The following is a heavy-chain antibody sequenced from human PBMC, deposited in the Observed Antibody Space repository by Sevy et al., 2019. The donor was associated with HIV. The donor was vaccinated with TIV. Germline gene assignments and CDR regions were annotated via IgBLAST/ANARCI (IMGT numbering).Heavy chain of an antibody. CDR1: GFTFSSYW. CDR3: ARSTNSAALDY. Sequence: GGSLGLSCAVSGFTFSSYWMSWVRQAPGKGLEWVANIKQDGGAQYYVDSVKGRFAISRDNAKNSLFLQMNSLRVEDTAVYYCARSTNSAALDYWGQGTPVTVSS. CDR2: IKQDGGAQ. V-gene: IGHV3-7*01. D-gene: IGHD2-2*01. J-gene: IGHJ4*02.